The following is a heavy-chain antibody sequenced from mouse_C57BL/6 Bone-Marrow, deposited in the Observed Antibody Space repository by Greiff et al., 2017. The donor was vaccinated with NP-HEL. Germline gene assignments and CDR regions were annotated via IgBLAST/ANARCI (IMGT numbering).Heavy chain of an antibody. D-gene: IGHD2-3*01. Sequence: EVKLQESGAELVRPGASVKLPCPPSAFNFKDAIMPGVKRRLKKGLGWIGWIDTENGDTEYASKCQGKATITADTSSNTAYLQLSSLTSEDTAVYYCTTYDGYYDWYFDVWGTGTTVTVSS. CDR1: AFNFKDAI. CDR2: IDTENGDT. J-gene: IGHJ1*03. V-gene: IGHV14-4*01. CDR3: TTYDGYYDWYFDV.